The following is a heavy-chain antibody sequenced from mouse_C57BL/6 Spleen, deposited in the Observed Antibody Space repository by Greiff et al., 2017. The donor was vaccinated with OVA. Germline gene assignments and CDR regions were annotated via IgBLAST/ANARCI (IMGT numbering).Heavy chain of an antibody. CDR2: IWSGGST. J-gene: IGHJ3*01. Sequence: QVQLKESGPGLVQPSQSLSITCTVSGFSLTSYGVHWVRQSPGKGLEWLGVIWSGGSTDYNAAFISRLSISKDNSKSQVFFKMNSLQADDTAIYYCARRGAQKGFAYWGQGTLVTVSA. D-gene: IGHD3-2*02. V-gene: IGHV2-2*01. CDR3: ARRGAQKGFAY. CDR1: GFSLTSYG.